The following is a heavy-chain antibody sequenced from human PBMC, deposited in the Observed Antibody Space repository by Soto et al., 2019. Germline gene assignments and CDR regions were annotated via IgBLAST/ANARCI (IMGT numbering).Heavy chain of an antibody. CDR1: GVSISSNYY. Sequence: QVLLQESGPGLVKPSGTLSLSCAVSGVSISSNYYWGWVRQSPGKGLEWLGDISHIGSVNYSPSLMSRVTISMDRSENQFSLKLNSVTAADTAVYYCVRSFGWYAIDYWGQGTLVIVSS. CDR3: VRSFGWYAIDY. V-gene: IGHV4-4*02. CDR2: ISHIGSV. J-gene: IGHJ4*02. D-gene: IGHD6-19*01.